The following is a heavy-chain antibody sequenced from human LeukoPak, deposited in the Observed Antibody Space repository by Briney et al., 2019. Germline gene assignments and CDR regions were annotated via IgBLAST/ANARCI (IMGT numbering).Heavy chain of an antibody. CDR1: GYTFTSYD. CDR2: MSPNSGDT. J-gene: IGHJ4*02. D-gene: IGHD7-27*01. V-gene: IGHV1-8*01. CDR3: ARGPPNWGYVY. Sequence: ASVKVSCKASGYTFTSYDFNWVRQATGQRPEWMGWMSPNSGDTGYAQKFQDRVTMTRNTSISTAYMELSSLRSDDTAVYYCARGPPNWGYVYWGPGTLVTVSS.